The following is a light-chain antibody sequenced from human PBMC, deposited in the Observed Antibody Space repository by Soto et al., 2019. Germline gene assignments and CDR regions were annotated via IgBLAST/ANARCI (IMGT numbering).Light chain of an antibody. CDR1: QSVNSY. Sequence: EIVLTQSPATLSLSPGERATLSCRASQSVNSYLGWYQQKTGQVPRLLIYDASNRATGIPARFSGSGFGTDFTLTISSLEPEDFAVYYCQQRGNWPKTFGQGTKVEIK. J-gene: IGKJ1*01. V-gene: IGKV3-11*01. CDR3: QQRGNWPKT. CDR2: DAS.